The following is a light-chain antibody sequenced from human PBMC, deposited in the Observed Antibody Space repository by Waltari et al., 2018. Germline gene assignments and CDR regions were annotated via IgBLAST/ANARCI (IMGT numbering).Light chain of an antibody. CDR3: GSYTSSTTLA. CDR2: HVS. Sequence: QSALTQPASVSGSPGQSITISCTGTSSDVGGYDYVSWYQQHPGKAPKLILYHVSNPPLEFFHRFSGSKTGNTASLTISGLHADDEAEYSCGSYTSSTTLAFGTGTKVTVL. V-gene: IGLV2-14*03. CDR1: SSDVGGYDY. J-gene: IGLJ1*01.